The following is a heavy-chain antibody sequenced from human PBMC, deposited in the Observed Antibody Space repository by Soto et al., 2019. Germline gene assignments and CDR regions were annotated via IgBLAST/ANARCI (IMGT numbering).Heavy chain of an antibody. CDR3: ARDGAYDSSGYYPTGYYGMDV. D-gene: IGHD3-22*01. Sequence: SVKVSCKASGGTFSSYTISWVRQAPGQGLEWMGRIIPILGIANYAQKFQGRVTITADKSTSTAYMELSSLRSEDTAVYYCARDGAYDSSGYYPTGYYGMDVWG. J-gene: IGHJ6*02. CDR2: IIPILGIA. CDR1: GGTFSSYT. V-gene: IGHV1-69*04.